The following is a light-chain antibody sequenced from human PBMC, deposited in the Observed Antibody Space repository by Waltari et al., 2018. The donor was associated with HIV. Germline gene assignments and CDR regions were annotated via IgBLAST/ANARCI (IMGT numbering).Light chain of an antibody. CDR2: VNT. Sequence: QSVLTQPPSVSGAPGQRVTISCTGGSSNIGAGYDVHWYQQLPGTAPKLLIYVNTNRPSEVPDRFSVSKSGTSASLASTGLQAEDEADYYCQSYDSSLSGVVFGGGTKLTVL. J-gene: IGLJ2*01. V-gene: IGLV1-40*01. CDR1: SSNIGAGYD. CDR3: QSYDSSLSGVV.